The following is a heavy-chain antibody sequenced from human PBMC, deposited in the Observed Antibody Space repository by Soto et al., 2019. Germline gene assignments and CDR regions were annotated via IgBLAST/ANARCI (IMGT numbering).Heavy chain of an antibody. CDR1: GGSISSYY. J-gene: IGHJ6*02. V-gene: IGHV4-59*01. Sequence: SETLSLTCTVSGGSISSYYWSWIRQPPGKGLEWIGYIYYSGSTNYNPSLKSRVTISVDTSKNQFSLKLSSVTAADTAVYYCARGTSVRRYYYGMDVWGQGTTVTVYS. CDR2: IYYSGST. CDR3: ARGTSVRRYYYGMDV.